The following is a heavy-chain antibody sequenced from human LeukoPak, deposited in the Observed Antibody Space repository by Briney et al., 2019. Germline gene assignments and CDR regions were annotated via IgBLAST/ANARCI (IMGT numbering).Heavy chain of an antibody. J-gene: IGHJ4*02. CDR2: ISGSGGST. CDR1: GFXVSSSYA. D-gene: IGHD6-13*01. CDR3: ARDLTYSSSWYELLDY. V-gene: IGHV3-23*01. Sequence: GGSLRLSCAASGFXVSSSYAMSWVRQAPGQGLEWVSAISGSGGSTYYADSVKGRFTISRDNSKNTLYLQVNSLRAEDTAVYYCARDLTYSSSWYELLDYWGQGTLVTVSS.